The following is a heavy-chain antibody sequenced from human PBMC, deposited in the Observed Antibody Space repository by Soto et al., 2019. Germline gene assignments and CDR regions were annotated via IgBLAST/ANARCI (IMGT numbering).Heavy chain of an antibody. J-gene: IGHJ4*02. D-gene: IGHD4-17*01. CDR3: ARGGAYGEKYYFDY. Sequence: QVQLQESGPGLVKPSQTLSLTCTVSGGSISSGGYYWSWIRQHPGKGLEWIGYIYYSGSTYYNPSLKSRVTISVDTSKNQFALKLSSVTAADTAVYYCARGGAYGEKYYFDYWGQGTLVTVSS. CDR1: GGSISSGGYY. V-gene: IGHV4-31*03. CDR2: IYYSGST.